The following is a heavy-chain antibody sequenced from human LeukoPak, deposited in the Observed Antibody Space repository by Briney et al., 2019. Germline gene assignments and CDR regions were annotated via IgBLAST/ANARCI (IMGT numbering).Heavy chain of an antibody. CDR1: GSTFSSYA. CDR3: AKMRRGYTSSSVGY. Sequence: GGSLRLSCAASGSTFSSYAMSWVRQAPGKGLEWVSTISDSGATTYYADSVKGRFTISRDNSKNTLYLQMNSLRAEDTAVYYCAKMRRGYTSSSVGYWGQGTLVTVSS. V-gene: IGHV3-23*01. D-gene: IGHD6-13*01. J-gene: IGHJ4*02. CDR2: ISDSGATT.